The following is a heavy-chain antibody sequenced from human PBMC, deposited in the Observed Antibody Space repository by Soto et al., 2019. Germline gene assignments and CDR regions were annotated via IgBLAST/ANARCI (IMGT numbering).Heavy chain of an antibody. D-gene: IGHD1-26*01. CDR1: GFTFSTYA. CDR2: IGPSGDIT. J-gene: IGHJ4*02. V-gene: IGHV3-23*01. Sequence: EVQVLESGGDLVQPGGSLRLSCAASGFTFSTYAMSWVRQAPGKGLEWVSAIGPSGDITYYADSVKGRFTISRDNSKNTLFLQMSSLRAEETAVYYCVAISRYSGWSGDYWGQGTLVNVSS. CDR3: VAISRYSGWSGDY.